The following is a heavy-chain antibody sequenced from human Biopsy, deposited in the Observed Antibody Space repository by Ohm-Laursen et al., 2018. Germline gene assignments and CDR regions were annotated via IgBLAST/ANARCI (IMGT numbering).Heavy chain of an antibody. J-gene: IGHJ4*02. CDR1: GYKFTSYG. D-gene: IGHD6-25*01. CDR3: ARIAAAGWDDY. V-gene: IGHV1-18*01. CDR2: ISGYNGNT. Sequence: SVKVSCKPSGYKFTSYGMSWVRQAPGQGFEWMGRISGYNGNTNYAQKFQGRITMTIDAATSTGYMDLRSPKSDDTAVYYCARIAAAGWDDYWGQGTLVTVSS.